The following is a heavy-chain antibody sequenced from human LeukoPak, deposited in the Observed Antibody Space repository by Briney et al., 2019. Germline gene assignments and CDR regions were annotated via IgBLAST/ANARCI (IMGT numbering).Heavy chain of an antibody. D-gene: IGHD5-12*01. Sequence: SETLSLTCTVSGDSISSSSYYWGWIRQPPGKGLEWIGSIYYSGSTYYNPSLKGRVTISVDTSKNQFSLKLSSVTAADTAVYYCAKDLMGMDINYWGQGTLVTVSS. V-gene: IGHV4-39*02. J-gene: IGHJ4*02. CDR1: GDSISSSSYY. CDR2: IYYSGST. CDR3: AKDLMGMDINY.